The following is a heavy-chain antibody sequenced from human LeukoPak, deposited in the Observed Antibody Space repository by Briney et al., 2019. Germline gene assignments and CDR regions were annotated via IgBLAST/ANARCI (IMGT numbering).Heavy chain of an antibody. CDR1: GFTFSGYW. CDR3: ARDTGWYFDL. V-gene: IGHV3-74*01. Sequence: GGSLRLSCAASGFTFSGYWMHWVRQVPGKGLVWVSRITGDGSSTTYADPVKGRFTISRDNAKNTVFLQMISLRAEDTAVYYCARDTGWYFDLWGRGTLVTVSS. J-gene: IGHJ2*01. CDR2: ITGDGSST. D-gene: IGHD4-17*01.